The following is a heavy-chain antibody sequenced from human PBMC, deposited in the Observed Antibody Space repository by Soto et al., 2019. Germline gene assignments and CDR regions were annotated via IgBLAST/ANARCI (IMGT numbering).Heavy chain of an antibody. CDR1: AFTFSNAG. CDR3: TTIGFPLLLIGY. D-gene: IGHD2-15*01. CDR2: IKSKTDGGTT. Sequence: GALRLSCAASAFTFSNAGMNWVRQAPGKGLEWVGRIKSKTDGGTTDYAAPVKGRFTISRDDLTNTLYLQMNSLKTEDTAVYYCTTIGFPLLLIGYWGQGTLVTVSS. V-gene: IGHV3-15*07. J-gene: IGHJ4*02.